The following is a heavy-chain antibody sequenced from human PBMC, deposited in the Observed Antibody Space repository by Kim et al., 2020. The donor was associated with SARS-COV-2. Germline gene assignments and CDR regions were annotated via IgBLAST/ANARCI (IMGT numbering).Heavy chain of an antibody. CDR1: GGSISSYY. CDR2: IYYSGST. CDR3: ARDSATVTEYYYYYYGMDV. Sequence: SETLSLTCTVSGGSISSYYWSWIRQPPGKGLEWIGYIYYSGSTNYNPSLKSRVTISVDTSKNQFSLKLSSVTAADTAVYYCARDSATVTEYYYYYYGMDVWGPGTTVTVSS. D-gene: IGHD4-17*01. J-gene: IGHJ6*02. V-gene: IGHV4-59*13.